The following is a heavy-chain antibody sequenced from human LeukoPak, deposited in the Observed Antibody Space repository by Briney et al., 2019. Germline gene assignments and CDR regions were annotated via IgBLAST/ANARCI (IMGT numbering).Heavy chain of an antibody. J-gene: IGHJ6*04. CDR2: INHSGST. V-gene: IGHV4-34*01. CDR1: GGSFSGYY. Sequence: SETLSLTCAVYGGSFSGYYWSWIRQPPGKGLEWMGQINHSGSTTYNPSLKSRVTISVDTSKNQFSLKLGFVTAADTAVYYCARDAVMYYDILTGYPYYYGMHVWGKGTTVTVSS. D-gene: IGHD3-9*01. CDR3: ARDAVMYYDILTGYPYYYGMHV.